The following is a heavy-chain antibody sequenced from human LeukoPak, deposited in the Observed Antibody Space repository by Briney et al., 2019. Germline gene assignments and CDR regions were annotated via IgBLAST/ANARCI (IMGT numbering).Heavy chain of an antibody. V-gene: IGHV4-61*02. CDR1: GGSISSGSYY. Sequence: SETLSLTCTVSGGSISSGSYYWSWIRQPAGKGLEWIERIYTSGNTNYNPSLKSRVTISADTSKNQFSLKLSSVTAADTAVYYCARAGDGGWGLVAYLDYWGQGTLVTVSS. CDR3: ARAGDGGWGLVAYLDY. D-gene: IGHD3-16*01. J-gene: IGHJ4*02. CDR2: IYTSGNT.